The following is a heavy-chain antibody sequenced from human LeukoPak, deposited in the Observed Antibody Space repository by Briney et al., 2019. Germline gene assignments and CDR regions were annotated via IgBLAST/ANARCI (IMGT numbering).Heavy chain of an antibody. Sequence: GGSLRLSCAASGFTFSSYAMHWVRQAPGKGREWVAVISYDGSNKYYADSVKGRFTISRDNSKNTLYLQMNSLRAEDTAVYYCARERIAAGDYWGQGTLVTVSS. CDR3: ARERIAAGDY. J-gene: IGHJ4*02. D-gene: IGHD6-6*01. V-gene: IGHV3-30*04. CDR1: GFTFSSYA. CDR2: ISYDGSNK.